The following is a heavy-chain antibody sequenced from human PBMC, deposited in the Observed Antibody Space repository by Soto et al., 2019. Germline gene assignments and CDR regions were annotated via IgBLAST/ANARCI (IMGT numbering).Heavy chain of an antibody. CDR2: ISYDGSNK. J-gene: IGHJ4*02. CDR1: GFTFSSYG. D-gene: IGHD4-17*01. V-gene: IGHV3-30*18. Sequence: QVQLVESGGGVVQPGRSLRLSCAASGFTFSSYGMHWVRQAPGKGLEWVAVISYDGSNKYYADSVKGRFTISRDNSKNTLYLQMNSLRAEDTAVYYCAKAEYGDYGGIDYWGQGTLVTVSS. CDR3: AKAEYGDYGGIDY.